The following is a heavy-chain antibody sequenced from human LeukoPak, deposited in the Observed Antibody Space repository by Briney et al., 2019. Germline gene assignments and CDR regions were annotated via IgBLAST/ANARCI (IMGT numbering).Heavy chain of an antibody. CDR3: ARKGYVGGGAFDI. CDR2: IYYSGST. D-gene: IGHD2-2*01. CDR1: GGSISSSSYY. V-gene: IGHV4-39*07. J-gene: IGHJ3*02. Sequence: SETLSLTCTVSGGSISSSSYYWGWVRQPPGKGLEWVGSIYYSGSTYYNPSLKSLVTISVDTYKNQFSLKLSSVTAADTAVYYCARKGYVGGGAFDIWGQGTMVTVSS.